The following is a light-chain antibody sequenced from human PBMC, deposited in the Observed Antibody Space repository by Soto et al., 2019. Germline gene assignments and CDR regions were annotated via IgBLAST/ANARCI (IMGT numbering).Light chain of an antibody. CDR1: QSISSY. CDR2: AAS. CDR3: QQSYSTPRT. J-gene: IGKJ1*01. V-gene: IGKV1-39*01. Sequence: DIQMTQSPSSLSASVGDRVTITCRASQSISSYLNWYQQKPGKAPNXLIYAASSLQSGVPSRFSGSGSGTDLTITISGLQPEDFETYYCQQSYSTPRTFGQGTKVDIK.